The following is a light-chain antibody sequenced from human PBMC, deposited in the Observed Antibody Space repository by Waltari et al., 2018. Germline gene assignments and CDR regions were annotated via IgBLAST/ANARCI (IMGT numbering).Light chain of an antibody. CDR2: AAS. Sequence: DIQMTPSPSSLSASVGDRVTITCRASQSISSYLNWYQQKPGKAPKLLIYAASSLQSGVPSRFRGSGSGTDFTLTISSLQPEDFATYYCQQSYSTPLWTFGQGTKVEIK. CDR1: QSISSY. CDR3: QQSYSTPLWT. J-gene: IGKJ1*01. V-gene: IGKV1-39*01.